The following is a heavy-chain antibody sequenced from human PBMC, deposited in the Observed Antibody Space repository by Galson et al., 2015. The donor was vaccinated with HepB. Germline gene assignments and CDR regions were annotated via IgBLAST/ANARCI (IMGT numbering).Heavy chain of an antibody. D-gene: IGHD6-19*01. CDR2: LRYDGYTD. V-gene: IGHV3-30*02. CDR1: GLSLGDHG. J-gene: IGHJ6*02. CDR3: AKTFLSSGRGDAMDA. Sequence: SLRLSCAASGLSLGDHGIHWVRQAPGKGLEWVTFLRYDGYTDYYADSVKGRFTISRVNSKSTISLQMNSLRPDDTAVYYCAKTFLSSGRGDAMDAWGQGTTVIVSS.